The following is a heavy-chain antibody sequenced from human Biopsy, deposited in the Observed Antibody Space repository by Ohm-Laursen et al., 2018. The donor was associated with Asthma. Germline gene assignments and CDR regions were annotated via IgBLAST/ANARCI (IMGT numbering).Heavy chain of an antibody. CDR1: GGTFSSYA. J-gene: IGHJ4*02. V-gene: IGHV1-69*01. CDR3: ARSSHINWGGYFDY. D-gene: IGHD7-27*01. CDR2: IIPIFGTA. Sequence: SSVKVSCEASGGTFSSYAISWVRQAPGQGLEWMGGIIPIFGTANYAQKFQGRVTITADESTGTAYMELSSLRSEDTAVYYCARSSHINWGGYFDYWGQGTLVTVSS.